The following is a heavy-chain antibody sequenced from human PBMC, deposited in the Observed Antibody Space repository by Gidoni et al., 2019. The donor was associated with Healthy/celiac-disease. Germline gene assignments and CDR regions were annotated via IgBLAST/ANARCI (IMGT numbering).Heavy chain of an antibody. CDR2: IKSKTDGGKT. D-gene: IGHD5-18*01. J-gene: IGHJ4*02. CDR1: GFTFSNAW. CDR3: TMGAGSYGDAFDY. V-gene: IGHV3-15*01. Sequence: EVQLVESGGGLVKPGGSLRLSCAASGFTFSNAWMSWVRQAPGKGRGWVGRIKSKTDGGKTDYAAPVKGRFTISRDDSKNTLYLQMNSLKTEDTAVYYCTMGAGSYGDAFDYWGQGTLVTVSS.